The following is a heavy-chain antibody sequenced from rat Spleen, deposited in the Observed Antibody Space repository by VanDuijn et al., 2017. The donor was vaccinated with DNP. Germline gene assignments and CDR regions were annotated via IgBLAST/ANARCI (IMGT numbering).Heavy chain of an antibody. Sequence: EVQLQESGPGLVKPSQSLSLTCSVTGYSITSDYWGWIWKFPGNKMAWIGHISYSGRTTYNPSLKSRISISRDTSKNQFFLQLKSVTTEDTATYYCARGNDDYYPNWYFDFWGPGTMVTVSS. CDR1: GYSITSDY. J-gene: IGHJ1*01. D-gene: IGHD1-12*03. CDR3: ARGNDDYYPNWYFDF. CDR2: ISYSGRT. V-gene: IGHV3-1*01.